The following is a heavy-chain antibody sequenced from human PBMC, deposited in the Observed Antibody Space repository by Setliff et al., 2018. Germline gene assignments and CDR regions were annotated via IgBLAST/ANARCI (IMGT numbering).Heavy chain of an antibody. CDR2: INANTGNP. CDR3: ARASRFGTIRYRGDYYMDV. V-gene: IGHV7-4-1*02. Sequence: ASVKVSCKASGYTFTTYAISWMRQAPGQGLEYMGWINANTGNPSYAQGFTGRFVFSLDTSVSTAYLQISSLKAEDTAVYYCARASRFGTIRYRGDYYMDVWGKGTTVTVSS. D-gene: IGHD3-10*01. J-gene: IGHJ6*03. CDR1: GYTFTTYA.